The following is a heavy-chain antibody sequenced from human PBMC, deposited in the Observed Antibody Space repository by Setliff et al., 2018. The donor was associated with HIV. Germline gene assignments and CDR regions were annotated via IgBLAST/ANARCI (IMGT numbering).Heavy chain of an antibody. D-gene: IGHD2-21*02. Sequence: SVKVSCKASGGTFSSYAISWVRQAPGQGLEWMGGIIPIFGTANYAQKFQGRVTITTDESASTAYMELSSLRSEDTAVYYCATDPDGGNSDGWGQGTLVTVSS. J-gene: IGHJ4*02. CDR2: IIPIFGTA. CDR3: ATDPDGGNSDG. CDR1: GGTFSSYA. V-gene: IGHV1-69*05.